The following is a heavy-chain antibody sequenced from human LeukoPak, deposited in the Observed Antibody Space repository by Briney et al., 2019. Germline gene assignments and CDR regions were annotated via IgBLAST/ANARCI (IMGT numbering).Heavy chain of an antibody. J-gene: IGHJ6*03. CDR3: AKERRGYYMDV. V-gene: IGHV3-43D*04. Sequence: GGSLRLSCAASGFTFGDYAMQWVRQAPGKGLEWVSLINWDATRTYYADSVKGRFTISRDNGKNSLSLQMNSLRPEDTALYYCAKERRGYYMDVWGKGTTVTVSS. CDR2: INWDATRT. CDR1: GFTFGDYA. D-gene: IGHD3-10*01.